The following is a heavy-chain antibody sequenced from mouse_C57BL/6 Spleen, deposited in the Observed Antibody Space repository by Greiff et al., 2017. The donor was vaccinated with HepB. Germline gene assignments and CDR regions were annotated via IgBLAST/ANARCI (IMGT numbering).Heavy chain of an antibody. V-gene: IGHV5-6*02. CDR2: ISSGGSYT. Sequence: DVKLQESGGDLVKPGGSMKLSCAASGFTFSSYGMSWVRQTPDKRLEWVATISSGGSYTYYPDSVKGRFTISRDNAKNTLYLQMSSLKSEDTAMYYCARHGLLGYDYAMDYWGQGTSVTVSS. D-gene: IGHD3-1*01. CDR1: GFTFSSYG. CDR3: ARHGLLGYDYAMDY. J-gene: IGHJ4*01.